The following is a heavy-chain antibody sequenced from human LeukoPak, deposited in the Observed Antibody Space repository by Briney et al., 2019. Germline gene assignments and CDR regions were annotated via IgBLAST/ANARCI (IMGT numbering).Heavy chain of an antibody. J-gene: IGHJ5*02. CDR3: ARDWSPTITMTTNWFDP. V-gene: IGHV3-7*01. CDR1: GFTFSSYW. D-gene: IGHD3-22*01. Sequence: PGGSLRLSCAASGFTFSSYWMSWVRQAPGKGLEWVANIKPDGSEKYYVDSVKGRFTISRDNAKNSLYLQMNSLRAEDTAVYYCARDWSPTITMTTNWFDPWGQGTLVTVSS. CDR2: IKPDGSEK.